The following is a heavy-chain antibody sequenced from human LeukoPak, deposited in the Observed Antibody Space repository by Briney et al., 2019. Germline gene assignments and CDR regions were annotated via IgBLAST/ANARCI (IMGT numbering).Heavy chain of an antibody. J-gene: IGHJ4*02. Sequence: GRSLRLSCAASGFTFSSYAMHWVRQAPGKGLEWVAVISYDGSNKYYADSVKGRFTISRDNSKNTLYLQMNSLRAEDTAVYYCAKEEGSSWYLFELFTRYWGQGTLVTVSS. V-gene: IGHV3-30*04. D-gene: IGHD6-13*01. CDR2: ISYDGSNK. CDR1: GFTFSSYA. CDR3: AKEEGSSWYLFELFTRY.